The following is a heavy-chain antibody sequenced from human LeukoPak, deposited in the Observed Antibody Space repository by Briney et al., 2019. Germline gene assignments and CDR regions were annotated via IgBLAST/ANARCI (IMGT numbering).Heavy chain of an antibody. D-gene: IGHD6-19*01. V-gene: IGHV3-9*01. CDR1: ELTFDDYA. CDR3: ASGSGWVFDN. Sequence: PGGSLRLSCAASELTFDDYAIHWVRQVPGKGLEWVSGISWNSRTVSYADSVRGRFTISRDNAKNSLYLQMNSLRAEDTGVYYCASGSGWVFDNWGQGTLVTVSS. J-gene: IGHJ4*02. CDR2: ISWNSRTV.